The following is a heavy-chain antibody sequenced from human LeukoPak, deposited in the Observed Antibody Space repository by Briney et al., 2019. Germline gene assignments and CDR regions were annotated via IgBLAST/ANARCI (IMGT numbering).Heavy chain of an antibody. CDR3: ARGYSGYALPFDI. CDR1: GESFSGYY. CDR2: INHSGST. Sequence: SETLSLTCAVYGESFSGYYWSWIRQPPGKGLEWIGEINHSGSTNYNPSLKSRVTISVDTSKNQFSLKLSSVTAADTAVYYCARGYSGYALPFDIWGQGTMVTVSS. V-gene: IGHV4-34*01. J-gene: IGHJ3*02. D-gene: IGHD5-12*01.